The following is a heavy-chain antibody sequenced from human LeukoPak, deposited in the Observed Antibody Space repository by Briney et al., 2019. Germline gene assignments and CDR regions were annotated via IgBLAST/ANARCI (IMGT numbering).Heavy chain of an antibody. D-gene: IGHD1-14*01. Sequence: GGSLRLSCAASGFAFCGYWMHWVRQAPGKGPVWVSRISPDGTTTNYADSVKGRFTVSRDNAKNTLYLQISSLRAAEDTAVYYCTRGMWGTSDYWGQGTLVTVSS. CDR1: GFAFCGYW. CDR3: TRGMWGTSDY. V-gene: IGHV3-74*01. CDR2: ISPDGTTT. J-gene: IGHJ4*02.